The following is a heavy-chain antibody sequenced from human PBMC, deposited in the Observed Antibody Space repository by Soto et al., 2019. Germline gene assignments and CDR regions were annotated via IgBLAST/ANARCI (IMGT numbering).Heavy chain of an antibody. D-gene: IGHD2-15*01. Sequence: EVQLVESGGGLVQPGGSLKLSCAASGFTFSGSAMHWVRQASGKGLEWVGRIRSKANSYASAYAGSVKGRFTISRDDSKKTAYLTMKSLKTEDTAVYYCTRGRGTGGLLLGTYYYYYMDVWGKGTTVTVSS. CDR1: GFTFSGSA. CDR2: IRSKANSYAS. CDR3: TRGRGTGGLLLGTYYYYYMDV. J-gene: IGHJ6*03. V-gene: IGHV3-73*01.